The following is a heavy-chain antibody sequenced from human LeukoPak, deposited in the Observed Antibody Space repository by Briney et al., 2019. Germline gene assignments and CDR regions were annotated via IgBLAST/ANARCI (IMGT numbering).Heavy chain of an antibody. V-gene: IGHV3-30*02. CDR2: IRYDGSNK. CDR1: GFTFSSYG. D-gene: IGHD3-10*01. CDR3: ARYFERGLGVIDY. J-gene: IGHJ4*02. Sequence: GGSLRLSCAASGFTFSSYGMHWVRQAPGKGLEWVAFIRYDGSNKYYADSVKGRFTISRDNSKNTLYLQMNSLRVEDTAVYYCARYFERGLGVIDYWGQGTLVTVSS.